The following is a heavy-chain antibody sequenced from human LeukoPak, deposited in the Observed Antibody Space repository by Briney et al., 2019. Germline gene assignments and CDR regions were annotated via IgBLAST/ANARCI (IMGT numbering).Heavy chain of an antibody. V-gene: IGHV1-8*01. Sequence: ASVKVSCKASGYTFSSYDIHWVRQAAGQGPEWMGWMNPNSGNTGHAQRFQDRVAMTRDTSINTAYMELSSLRSEDTAVYYCARVGGLGSDYNPLEAFDIWGQGTMVTVSS. J-gene: IGHJ3*02. CDR1: GYTFSSYD. D-gene: IGHD4-17*01. CDR2: MNPNSGNT. CDR3: ARVGGLGSDYNPLEAFDI.